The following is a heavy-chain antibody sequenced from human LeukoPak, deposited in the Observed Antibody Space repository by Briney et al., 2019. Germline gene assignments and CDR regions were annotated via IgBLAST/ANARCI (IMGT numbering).Heavy chain of an antibody. CDR2: MNPNSGNT. J-gene: IGHJ6*02. V-gene: IGHV1-8*01. D-gene: IGHD2-2*02. CDR3: ALGGDRVVVPAAIQDYYYGMDV. Sequence: ASVTVSCKASGYTFTSYDINWVRQAPGQGLEWMGWMNPNSGNTGCAQKFQGRVTMTRNTSISTAYMELSSLRSEDTAVYYCALGGDRVVVPAAIQDYYYGMDVWGQGTTVTVSS. CDR1: GYTFTSYD.